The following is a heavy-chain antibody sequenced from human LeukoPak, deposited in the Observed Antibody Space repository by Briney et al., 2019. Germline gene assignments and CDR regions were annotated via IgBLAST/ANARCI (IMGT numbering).Heavy chain of an antibody. CDR2: INTDGSNT. CDR3: ARDRPRDYYDSSGYYYQAFDI. D-gene: IGHD3-22*01. J-gene: IGHJ3*02. V-gene: IGHV3-74*01. Sequence: PGGSLRLSCAASGFTFSSYWMHWVRQVPGKGLVWVSRINTDGSNTNYADSLKGRFTISRDNAKNTLYLQMNSLRAEDTAVYYCARDRPRDYYDSSGYYYQAFDIWGQGTMVTVSS. CDR1: GFTFSSYW.